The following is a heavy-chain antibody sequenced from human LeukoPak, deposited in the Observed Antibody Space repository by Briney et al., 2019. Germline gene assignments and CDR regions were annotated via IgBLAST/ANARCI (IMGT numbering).Heavy chain of an antibody. J-gene: IGHJ4*02. D-gene: IGHD3-10*01. CDR3: ARAHGRITRDAYFDY. CDR2: IYSSGST. CDR1: GFTVSSNY. Sequence: GGSLRLSCAASGFTVSSNYMSWVRQAPGKGLTWVSVIYSSGSTYYADSVKGRFAISRDDSKNTLHLQMDSLRAEDTAIYYCARAHGRITRDAYFDYWGQGTLVTVSS. V-gene: IGHV3-53*01.